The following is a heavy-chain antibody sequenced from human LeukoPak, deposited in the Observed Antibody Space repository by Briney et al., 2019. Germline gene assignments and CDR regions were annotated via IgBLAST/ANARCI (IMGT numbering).Heavy chain of an antibody. D-gene: IGHD2-15*01. CDR2: INPSGGST. Sequence: GASVKVSCKASGYTFTSYYMHWVRQAPGQGLEWMGIINPSGGSTSYAQKFQGRVTMTRDTSTSTVYMELSSLRPEDTAVYYCARDLGSVGYCSGGSCYDRSNWFDPWGQGTLVTVSS. CDR3: ARDLGSVGYCSGGSCYDRSNWFDP. J-gene: IGHJ5*02. V-gene: IGHV1-46*01. CDR1: GYTFTSYY.